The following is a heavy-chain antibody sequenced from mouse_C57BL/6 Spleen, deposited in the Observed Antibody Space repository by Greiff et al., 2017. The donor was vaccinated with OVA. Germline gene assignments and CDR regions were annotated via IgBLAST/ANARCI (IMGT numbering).Heavy chain of an antibody. Sequence: QVQLQQSGAELVKPGASVKMSCKASGYTFTSYWITWVKQRPGQGLEWIGDIYPGSGSTNYNEKFKSKATLTVDTSSSTAYMQLSSLTSEDSAVYYCARSAITTVVAFDYWGQGTTLTVSS. J-gene: IGHJ2*01. CDR2: IYPGSGST. CDR1: GYTFTSYW. CDR3: ARSAITTVVAFDY. D-gene: IGHD1-1*01. V-gene: IGHV1-55*01.